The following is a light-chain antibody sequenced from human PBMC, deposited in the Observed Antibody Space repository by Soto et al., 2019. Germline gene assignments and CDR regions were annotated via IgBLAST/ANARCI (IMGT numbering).Light chain of an antibody. Sequence: QSALTQPASVSGYPGQSIAISCTGTSSDDGGYNYVSWYQQYPGKAPKLMIYDVSNRPSGVSNRFSGSRSGNTASLTISGLQAEDEADYYCSSYTSSSTLVVFGGGTKLTVL. CDR2: DVS. V-gene: IGLV2-14*01. CDR3: SSYTSSSTLVV. CDR1: SSDDGGYNY. J-gene: IGLJ2*01.